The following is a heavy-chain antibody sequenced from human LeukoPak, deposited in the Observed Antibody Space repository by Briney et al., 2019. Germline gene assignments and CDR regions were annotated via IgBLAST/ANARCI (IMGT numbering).Heavy chain of an antibody. CDR1: GGSISSSSYY. Sequence: PSETLSLTCTVSGGSISSSSYYWGWIRQPPGKGLEWIGSIYYSGSTYYNPSLKSRVTISVDTSKNQFSLKLSSVTAADTAVYYCAREDIVVVPAAMSCRWFDPWGQGTLVTVSS. J-gene: IGHJ5*02. D-gene: IGHD2-2*01. CDR2: IYYSGST. CDR3: AREDIVVVPAAMSCRWFDP. V-gene: IGHV4-39*07.